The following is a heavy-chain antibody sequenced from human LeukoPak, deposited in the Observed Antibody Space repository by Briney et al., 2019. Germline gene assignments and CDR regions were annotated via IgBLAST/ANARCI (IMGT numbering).Heavy chain of an antibody. D-gene: IGHD3-22*01. J-gene: IGHJ4*01. CDR2: IRIDGNT. V-gene: IGHV3-74*01. CDR1: GFPLCGFW. CDR3: ARDDNYYDGSSYCSGFDY. Sequence: PGGSLTLSCAASGFPLCGFWMHWVPQLPGEALVCVAHIRIDGNTNVADSLKGRFTISRDTAKNTLYPQMNSLRAGDSAIYYCARDDNYYDGSSYCSGFDYWGNGPLVTVSS.